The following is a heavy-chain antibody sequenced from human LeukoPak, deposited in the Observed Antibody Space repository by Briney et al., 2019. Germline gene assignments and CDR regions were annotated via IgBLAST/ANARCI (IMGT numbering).Heavy chain of an antibody. CDR3: ARLGRSGGKPYFDI. V-gene: IGHV4-59*11. Sequence: SETLSLTCTVSGGSIKSHFWSWVRQPPGKRLEWIGYIFHSGSTNYNPSLKSRVTISVDTSKNQFSLRLTSVTAADTAVYYCARLGRSGGKPYFDIGGQGTLVTVSS. CDR1: GGSIKSHF. D-gene: IGHD3-9*01. J-gene: IGHJ4*02. CDR2: IFHSGST.